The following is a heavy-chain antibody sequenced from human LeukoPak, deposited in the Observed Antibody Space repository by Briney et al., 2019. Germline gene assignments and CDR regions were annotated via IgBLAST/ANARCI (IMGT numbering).Heavy chain of an antibody. CDR3: ASGPPSYGDYPVFDY. D-gene: IGHD4-17*01. V-gene: IGHV4-30-4*01. J-gene: IGHJ4*02. CDR1: GGSISSGDYY. Sequence: SETLSLTCTVSGGSISSGDYYWSWIRQPPGKGLEWIGYIYYSGSTYYNPSLKSRVTISVDTSKNQFSLKLSSVTAADTAVYYCASGPPSYGDYPVFDYWAREPWSPSPQ. CDR2: IYYSGST.